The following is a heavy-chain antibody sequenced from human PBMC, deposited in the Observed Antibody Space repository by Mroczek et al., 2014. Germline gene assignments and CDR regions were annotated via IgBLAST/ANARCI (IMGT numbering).Heavy chain of an antibody. D-gene: IGHD4-11*01. CDR2: IYYSGST. CDR3: ARVMTTVTWYFDL. Sequence: QVQLQQWGPGLVKPSETLSLTCTVSGGSISSYYWSWIRQPPGKGLEWIGYIYYSGSTNYNPSLKSRVTISVDTSKNQFSLKLSSVTAADTAVYYCARVMTTVTWYFDLWGRGTLVTVPS. V-gene: IGHV4-59*01. CDR1: GGSISSYY. J-gene: IGHJ2*01.